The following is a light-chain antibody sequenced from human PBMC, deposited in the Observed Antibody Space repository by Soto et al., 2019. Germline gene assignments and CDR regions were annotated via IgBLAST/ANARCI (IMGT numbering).Light chain of an antibody. CDR3: QQHNSFPIP. CDR2: GAS. Sequence: IQLTQSPSSLSASVGDRVTISCRARQGIANFLAWYQQKPGKAPKLLIYGASTLQTGVPSRFSGSGSGTDCTLTISSLQPEDCATYYCQQHNSFPIPVGPGTKVDIK. CDR1: QGIANF. J-gene: IGKJ3*01. V-gene: IGKV1-9*01.